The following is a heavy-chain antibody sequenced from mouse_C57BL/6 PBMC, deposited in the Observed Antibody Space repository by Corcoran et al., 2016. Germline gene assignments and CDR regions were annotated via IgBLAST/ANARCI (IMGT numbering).Heavy chain of an antibody. CDR3: ARPRDYSNYVLYFDY. V-gene: IGHV9-3*01. CDR1: GYTFTTYG. Sequence: QIQLVQSGPELKKPGETVKISCKASGYTFTTYGMSWVKQAPGKGLKWMGWINTYSGVPTYADDFKGRFAFPLETSASTAYLQINNLKNEDTATYCCARPRDYSNYVLYFDYWGQGTTLTVSS. CDR2: INTYSGVP. J-gene: IGHJ2*01. D-gene: IGHD2-5*01.